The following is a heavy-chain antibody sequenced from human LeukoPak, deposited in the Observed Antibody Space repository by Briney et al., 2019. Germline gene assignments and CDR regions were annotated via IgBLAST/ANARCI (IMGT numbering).Heavy chain of an antibody. CDR1: GFTFSSYA. J-gene: IGHJ3*01. CDR2: ISGSGGST. Sequence: GGSLRLSCAASGFTFSSYAMSWVRQAPGKGLEWVSTISGSGGSTYYADSVKGRFTISRDNAKNTLLLQMSSLRAEDTAVYYCARPQVLPDDIYNFWGQGTMVTVSS. CDR3: ARPQVLPDDIYNF. D-gene: IGHD2-2*01. V-gene: IGHV3-23*01.